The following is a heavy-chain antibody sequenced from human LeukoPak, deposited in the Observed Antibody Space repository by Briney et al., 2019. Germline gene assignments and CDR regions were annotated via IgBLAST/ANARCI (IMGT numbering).Heavy chain of an antibody. CDR2: ISYDGSNK. J-gene: IGHJ4*02. CDR1: GFTFSSYA. V-gene: IGHV3-30-3*01. CDR3: ARDKGYCSGGSCHTFDY. D-gene: IGHD2-15*01. Sequence: GGSLRLSCAASGFTFSSYAMHWVRQAPGKGLEWVAVISYDGSNKYYADSVKGRFTISRDNSKNTLYLQMNSLRAEDTAVYYCARDKGYCSGGSCHTFDYWGQGTLVTVSS.